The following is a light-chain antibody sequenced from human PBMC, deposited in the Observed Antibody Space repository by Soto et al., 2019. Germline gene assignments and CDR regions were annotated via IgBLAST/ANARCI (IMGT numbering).Light chain of an antibody. CDR2: GNS. Sequence: QSVLTQPPSVSGAPGQRVTISCTGSSSNIGAGYDVHWYQQLPGTAPKLLIYGNSNRPSGVPDRFSGSKSGTSASLAITGLQTEDDADYYCQSSDSSLSVSRVFGTGTKLTVL. CDR3: QSSDSSLSVSRV. CDR1: SSNIGAGYD. V-gene: IGLV1-40*01. J-gene: IGLJ1*01.